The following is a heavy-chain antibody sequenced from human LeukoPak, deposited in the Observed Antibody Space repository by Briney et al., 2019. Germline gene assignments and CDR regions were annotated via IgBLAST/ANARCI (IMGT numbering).Heavy chain of an antibody. D-gene: IGHD2-15*01. CDR3: AKDATSSCYSPVDY. Sequence: GGSLRLSCAASGFSFSNYAMTWVRQAPGKGLEWVSIICGGGDTTYYADSVKGRFTISRDNSKNTLYLQMNSLRAEDTAVYYCAKDATSSCYSPVDYWGQGTLVTVSS. CDR2: ICGGGDTT. CDR1: GFSFSNYA. V-gene: IGHV3-23*01. J-gene: IGHJ4*02.